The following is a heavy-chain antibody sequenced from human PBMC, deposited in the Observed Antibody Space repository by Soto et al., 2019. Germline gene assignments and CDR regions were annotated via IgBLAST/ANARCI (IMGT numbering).Heavy chain of an antibody. CDR3: ASYGDGYGMDV. D-gene: IGHD4-17*01. CDR2: IYYSGST. Sequence: SETLSLTCAVYGGSFSGYYWSWIRQPPGKGLEWIGNIYYSGSTYYNPSLKSRVTISVDTSKNQFSLKLSSVTAADTAVYYCASYGDGYGMDVWGQGTTITVSS. V-gene: IGHV4-34*01. J-gene: IGHJ6*02. CDR1: GGSFSGYY.